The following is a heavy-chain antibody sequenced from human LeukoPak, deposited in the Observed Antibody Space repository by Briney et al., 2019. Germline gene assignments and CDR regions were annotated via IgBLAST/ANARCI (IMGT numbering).Heavy chain of an antibody. V-gene: IGHV1-46*01. D-gene: IGHD6-13*01. CDR2: INPSGGST. CDR1: GYTFTGYY. Sequence: ASVKVSCKASGYTFTGYYMHWVRQAPGQGLEWMGIINPSGGSTSYAQKFQGRVTMTRDMSTSTVYMELSSLRSEDTAVYYCAREPNYSSSWYGGIDYWGQGTLVTVSS. CDR3: AREPNYSSSWYGGIDY. J-gene: IGHJ4*02.